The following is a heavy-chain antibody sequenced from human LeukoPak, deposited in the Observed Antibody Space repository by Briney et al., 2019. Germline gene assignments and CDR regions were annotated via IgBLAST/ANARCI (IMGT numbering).Heavy chain of an antibody. Sequence: ASVKVCCKASGYTFTSYGISWVRQAPGQGLEWMGWISAYNGNTNYAQKLQGRVTMTTDTSTSTAYMELRSLRSDDTAVYYCARDRTYLAYYYDSSGYQTFDYWGQGTLVTVSS. CDR3: ARDRTYLAYYYDSSGYQTFDY. J-gene: IGHJ4*02. CDR1: GYTFTSYG. D-gene: IGHD3-22*01. CDR2: ISAYNGNT. V-gene: IGHV1-18*01.